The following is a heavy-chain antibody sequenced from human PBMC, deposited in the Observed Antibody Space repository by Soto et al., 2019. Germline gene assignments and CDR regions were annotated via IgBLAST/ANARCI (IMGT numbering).Heavy chain of an antibody. CDR3: ARDHPVARHAFDI. Sequence: SETLSLTCTVSGRSISSYYWSWIRQHPGKGLEWIGYIYYSGRTYYNPSLNSRVTISLGTSKNQFSLKLTSVTAADTAVYYCARDHPVARHAFDIWGQGTMVTVSS. CDR1: GRSISSYY. D-gene: IGHD2-15*01. CDR2: IYYSGRT. J-gene: IGHJ3*02. V-gene: IGHV4-59*06.